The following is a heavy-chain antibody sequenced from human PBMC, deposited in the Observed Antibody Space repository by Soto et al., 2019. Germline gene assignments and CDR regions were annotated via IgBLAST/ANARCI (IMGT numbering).Heavy chain of an antibody. V-gene: IGHV3-23*01. CDR1: GFTFSSYG. D-gene: IGHD1-7*01. J-gene: IGHJ4*02. CDR2: SSATGAGT. Sequence: EVQLLESGGGLVQPGGSLRLSCAASGFTFSSYGMTWVRRAPGKGLEWVSFSSATGAGTYYADSVKGRFTISRDNSKNTLYLQMTSLRAHDTAVYYCAKDRRAGGNYGFYSDFWGQGALVIVSS. CDR3: AKDRRAGGNYGFYSDF.